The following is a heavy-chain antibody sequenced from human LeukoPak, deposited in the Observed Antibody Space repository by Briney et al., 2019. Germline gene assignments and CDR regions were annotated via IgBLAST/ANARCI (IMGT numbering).Heavy chain of an antibody. Sequence: PGGSLRLSCAASGFTFSSYAMSWVRQAPGKGLEWVSAISGSGGSTYYADSVKGRFTISRDNSKNTLYLQMNSLRAEDTAVYYCAKDLFNYDILTGNFDYWGQGTLVTVSS. V-gene: IGHV3-23*01. CDR2: ISGSGGST. D-gene: IGHD3-9*01. CDR1: GFTFSSYA. CDR3: AKDLFNYDILTGNFDY. J-gene: IGHJ4*02.